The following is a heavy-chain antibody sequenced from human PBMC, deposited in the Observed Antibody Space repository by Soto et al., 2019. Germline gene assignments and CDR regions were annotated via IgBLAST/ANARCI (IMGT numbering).Heavy chain of an antibody. V-gene: IGHV1-69*13. J-gene: IGHJ4*02. D-gene: IGHD3-9*01. CDR1: GGTFSSYA. Sequence: SVKVSCKASGGTFSSYAISWVRQAPGQGLEWMGGIIPIFGTANYAQKFQGRVTITADESTSTAYMELSSLRSEDTAVYYCAREPNYDILTGYYISSYYFDYWGQGTLVTVSS. CDR3: AREPNYDILTGYYISSYYFDY. CDR2: IIPIFGTA.